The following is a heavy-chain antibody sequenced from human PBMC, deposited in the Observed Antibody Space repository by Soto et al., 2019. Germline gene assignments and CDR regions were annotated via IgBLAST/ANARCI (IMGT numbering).Heavy chain of an antibody. CDR3: AKDRMVTSNCYGMDV. J-gene: IGHJ6*02. V-gene: IGHV3-30*18. CDR1: GDSGFSFSSYG. D-gene: IGHD5-18*01. Sequence: QVQLVESGGGVVQPGRSLRLSCAASGDSGFSFSSYGLHWVRQAPGKGLEWVAVISYDGSNRHFADSVKGRFTVSRDNSMLKVYMQMNSLRLEDTAVYYCAKDRMVTSNCYGMDVWGQGTTVTVSS. CDR2: ISYDGSNR.